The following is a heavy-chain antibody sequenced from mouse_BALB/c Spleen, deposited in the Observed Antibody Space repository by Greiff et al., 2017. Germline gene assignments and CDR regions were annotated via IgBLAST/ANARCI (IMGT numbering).Heavy chain of an antibody. V-gene: IGHV1-9*01. Sequence: VKLVESGAELMKPGASVKISCKATGYTFSSYWIEWVKQRPGHGLEWIGEILPGSGSTNYNEKFKGKATFTADTSSNTAYMQLSSLTSEDSAVYYCERQTGDYYYAMDYWGQGTSVTVSA. J-gene: IGHJ4*01. CDR3: ERQTGDYYYAMDY. CDR2: ILPGSGST. CDR1: GYTFSSYW.